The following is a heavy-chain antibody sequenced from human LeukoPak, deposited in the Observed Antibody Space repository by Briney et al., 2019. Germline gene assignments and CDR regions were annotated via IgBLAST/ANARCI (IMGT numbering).Heavy chain of an antibody. V-gene: IGHV1-18*01. J-gene: IGHJ4*02. CDR2: ISTSTGDT. Sequence: ASVKVSCKTSGYSFILYGISWVRQAPGQGPEWMGWISTSTGDTKYTQKFQGRVTLTTDTSTSTAYMELSSLRSDDTAVYYCARGLTDFDWLLYHYWGQGTLVTVSS. D-gene: IGHD3-9*01. CDR1: GYSFILYG. CDR3: ARGLTDFDWLLYHY.